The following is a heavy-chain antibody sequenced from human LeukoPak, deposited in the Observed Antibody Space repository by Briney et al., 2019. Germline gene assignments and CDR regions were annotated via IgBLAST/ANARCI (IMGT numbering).Heavy chain of an antibody. J-gene: IGHJ4*02. CDR2: ISRSGSTI. Sequence: GGSLRLSCAASGFTFSDYYMSWIRQAPGKGLEWVSYISRSGSTIYYADSVKGRFTISRDNAKNSLYLQMNSLRAEDTAVYYCARDPNYYGSGSYLDYWGQGTLVTVSS. D-gene: IGHD3-10*01. CDR1: GFTFSDYY. V-gene: IGHV3-11*01. CDR3: ARDPNYYGSGSYLDY.